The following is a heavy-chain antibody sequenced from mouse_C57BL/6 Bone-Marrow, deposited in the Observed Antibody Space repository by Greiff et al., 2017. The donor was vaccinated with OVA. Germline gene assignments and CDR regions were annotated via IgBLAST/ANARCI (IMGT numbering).Heavy chain of an antibody. CDR2: RWTGGGT. CDR1: GFSLTSYA. D-gene: IGHD3-2*02. J-gene: IGHJ4*01. Sequence: VKLVESGPGLVAPSQSLSITCTVSGFSLTSYAISWVRQPPGKGLEWLGVRWTGGGTNYNSALKSRLSISKDNSKSQVFLKMNSLQTDDTARYYCARNSSGYDSMDYWGQGTSVTVSS. CDR3: ARNSSGYDSMDY. V-gene: IGHV2-9-1*01.